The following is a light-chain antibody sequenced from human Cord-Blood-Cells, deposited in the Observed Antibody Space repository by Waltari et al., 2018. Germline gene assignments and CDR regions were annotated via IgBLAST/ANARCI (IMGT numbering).Light chain of an antibody. CDR1: QDISNY. V-gene: IGKV1-33*01. CDR2: DES. J-gene: IGKJ2*03. Sequence: DIQLTQSPSSLSASVGDRVPITCQASQDISNYLNWYQQKPGKAPKLLIYDESNLETGVPSRFSGSGSGTDFTFTISSLQPEDIATYYCQQYDNLPYSFGQGTKLEIK. CDR3: QQYDNLPYS.